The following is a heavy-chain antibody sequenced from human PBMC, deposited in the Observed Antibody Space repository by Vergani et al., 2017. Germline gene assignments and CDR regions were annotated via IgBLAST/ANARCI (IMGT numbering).Heavy chain of an antibody. V-gene: IGHV4-61*08. D-gene: IGHD5-24*01. J-gene: IGHJ4*02. Sequence: QVQLQESGPGLVKPSQTLSRTCTVSGGSISSGGYYWSWIRQPPGKGLGWIGYIYYSGSTNYNPSLKSQVTISVDTSKNQFSLKLSSVTAADTAVYYCARVEAMGFPAFDYWGQGTLVTVSS. CDR1: GGSISSGGYY. CDR2: IYYSGST. CDR3: ARVEAMGFPAFDY.